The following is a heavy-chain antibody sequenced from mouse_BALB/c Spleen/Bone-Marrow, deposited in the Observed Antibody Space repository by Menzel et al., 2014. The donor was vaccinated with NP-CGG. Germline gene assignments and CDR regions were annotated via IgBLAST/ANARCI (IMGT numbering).Heavy chain of an antibody. CDR3: ARSGGDGNYLACFA. J-gene: IGHJ3*01. V-gene: IGHV14-3*02. D-gene: IGHD2-1*01. Sequence: LQTSGPEFLNPGASVKLCCTASGFNIKDTYMHWVKQRPEQGLEWIGRIDPANGNTKYDPKFQGKATITAGTSSNAAYLKLSSLTSEDTAVYYCARSGGDGNYLACFA. CDR1: GFNIKDTY. CDR2: IDPANGNT.